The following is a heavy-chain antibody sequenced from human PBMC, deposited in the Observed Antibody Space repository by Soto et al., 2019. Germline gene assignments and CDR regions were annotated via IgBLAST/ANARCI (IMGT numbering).Heavy chain of an antibody. J-gene: IGHJ6*02. CDR2: ISGSGGST. V-gene: IGHV3-23*01. D-gene: IGHD2-2*01. CDR1: GFTFSSYA. CDR3: AKCAQLLSYYGMDV. Sequence: EVQLLESGGGLVQPGGSLRLSCAASGFTFSSYAMSWVRQAPGNGLEWVSAISGSGGSTYYADSVKSRFTISRDNSKNTLYLQMNSLRAEDTAVYYCAKCAQLLSYYGMDVWGQGTTVTVSS.